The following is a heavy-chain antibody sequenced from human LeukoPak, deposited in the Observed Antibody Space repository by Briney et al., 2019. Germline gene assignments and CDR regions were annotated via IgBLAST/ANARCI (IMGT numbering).Heavy chain of an antibody. CDR3: ARASYSSSPYFDY. Sequence: SETLSLTCTVSGGSINKYYWSWIRQPPGKGLEWIGYIYYSGSTKYNPSLESRVTISVDTSKNQFSLKLSSVTAADTAVYYCARASYSSSPYFDYWGQGTLVTVSS. CDR2: IYYSGST. V-gene: IGHV4-59*12. CDR1: GGSINKYY. J-gene: IGHJ4*02. D-gene: IGHD6-6*01.